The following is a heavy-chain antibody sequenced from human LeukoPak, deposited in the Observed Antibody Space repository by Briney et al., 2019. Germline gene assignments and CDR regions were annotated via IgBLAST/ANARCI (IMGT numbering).Heavy chain of an antibody. CDR1: GGSLSSGDYY. V-gene: IGHV4-30-4*08. CDR2: IYYSGST. Sequence: SETLSLTCTVSGGSLSSGDYYWSWIRQPPGKGLEWIGYIYYSGSTYYNPSLKSRVTISVDTSKNQFSLKLSSVTAADTAVYYCARALFWSGYLGYFDLWGRGTLVTVSS. D-gene: IGHD3-3*01. CDR3: ARALFWSGYLGYFDL. J-gene: IGHJ2*01.